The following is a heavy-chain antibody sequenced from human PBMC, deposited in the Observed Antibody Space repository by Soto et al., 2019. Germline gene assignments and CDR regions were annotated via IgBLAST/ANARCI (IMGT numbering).Heavy chain of an antibody. V-gene: IGHV4-59*08. CDR1: GGSISSYY. CDR2: IYYSGST. D-gene: IGHD5-12*01. Sequence: PSETQCLTCTVTGGSISSYYWSWIRQPPGKGLEWIGYIYYSGSTNYNPSLKSRVTISVDTSKNQFSLKLSSVTAADTAVYYCARQYPWIDYWGQGTLVTVSS. J-gene: IGHJ4*02. CDR3: ARQYPWIDY.